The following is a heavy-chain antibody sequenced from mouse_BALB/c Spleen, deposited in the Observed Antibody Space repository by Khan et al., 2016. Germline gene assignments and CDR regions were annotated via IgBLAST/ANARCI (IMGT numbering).Heavy chain of an antibody. CDR1: GFTFSNYW. V-gene: IGHV6-6*02. CDR2: IRLKSNNYAT. CDR3: TRDGYFDY. D-gene: IGHD2-3*01. J-gene: IGHJ2*01. Sequence: EVKLEESGGGLVQPGGSMKLSCVATGFTFSNYWMNWVRQSPEKGLEWVAEIRLKSNNYATHYAESVKGRFTISRDDSKSSVYLQMNNLRAEDTAIYYCTRDGYFDYWGQGTTLTVSS.